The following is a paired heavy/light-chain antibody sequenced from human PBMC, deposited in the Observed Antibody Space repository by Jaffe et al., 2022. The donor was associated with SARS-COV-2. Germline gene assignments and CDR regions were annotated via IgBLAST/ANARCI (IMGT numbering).Heavy chain of an antibody. D-gene: IGHD6-13*01. CDR2: IDWEDDK. J-gene: IGHJ5*02. Sequence: QVTLRESGPALVKPTQTLTLTCTFSGFSLSTSGMCVSWIRQPPGKALEWLALIDWEDDKYYSTSLRTRLTISKDTSKNQVVLTMTNLDPTDTATYHCARATTAYSSNCHPGWFDPWGQGTLVTVSS. CDR3: ARATTAYSSNCHPGWFDP. CDR1: GFSLSTSGMC. V-gene: IGHV2-70*01.
Light chain of an antibody. CDR1: ALPKQY. J-gene: IGLJ2*01. Sequence: SFDLTQPPSVSVSPGQTARITCSADALPKQYAYWYQQKPGQAPVLVIYKDSERPSGIPERFSGSSSGTTVTLTISGVQAEDEADYYCQSTDNSASYVVFGGGTKLTVI. CDR2: KDS. CDR3: QSTDNSASYVV. V-gene: IGLV3-25*03.